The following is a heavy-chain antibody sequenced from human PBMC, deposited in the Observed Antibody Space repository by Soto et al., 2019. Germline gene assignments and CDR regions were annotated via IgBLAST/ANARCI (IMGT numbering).Heavy chain of an antibody. CDR2: IYYSGST. CDR3: ARTGDAYYDFWSGSPSYQYCMDV. D-gene: IGHD3-3*01. J-gene: IGHJ6*02. CDR1: GGSISSYY. V-gene: IGHV4-59*01. Sequence: SETLSLTCSVSGGSISSYYWSWIRQPPGKGLEWIGYIYYSGSTNYNPSLKSRVTISVDASKNQFSLKLSSVTAADTAVYYCARTGDAYYDFWSGSPSYQYCMDVWGQGTTVTVSS.